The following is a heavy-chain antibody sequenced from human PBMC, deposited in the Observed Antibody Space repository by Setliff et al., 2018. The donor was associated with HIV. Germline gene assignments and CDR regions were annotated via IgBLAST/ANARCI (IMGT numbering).Heavy chain of an antibody. CDR3: ARRLQFLEFLHGVGGLDV. V-gene: IGHV4-38-2*02. CDR2: IYHSGTT. J-gene: IGHJ6*02. D-gene: IGHD3-3*01. CDR1: GYPISSGYY. Sequence: SETLSLTCTVSGYPISSGYYWGWIRQPPGKGLEWIGSIYHSGTTYYNPSLKSRVTISVDTSKDQFSLKLSSATAADTAVYYCARRLQFLEFLHGVGGLDVWGRGTTVTVSS.